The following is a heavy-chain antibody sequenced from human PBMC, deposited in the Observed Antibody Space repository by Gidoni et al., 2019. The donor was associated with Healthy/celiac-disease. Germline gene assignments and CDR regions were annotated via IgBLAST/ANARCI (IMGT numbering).Heavy chain of an antibody. D-gene: IGHD6-6*01. CDR2: IHSEGRST. CDR1: GFTFRCYC. V-gene: IGHV3-74*01. CDR3: ARESMGGLYCIAV. Sequence: EVQLVESGGGLVQTGGSLRLACAASGFTFRCYCMHVVRQAPGKGLVWVSRIHSEGRSTSYAHSVQGRFTISRANAKNTLYLQMNSLRAEDTAVYYCARESMGGLYCIAVWGQVTTVTVSS. J-gene: IGHJ6*02.